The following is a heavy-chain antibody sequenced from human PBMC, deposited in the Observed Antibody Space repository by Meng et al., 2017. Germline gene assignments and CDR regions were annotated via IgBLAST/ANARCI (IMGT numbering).Heavy chain of an antibody. V-gene: IGHV3-30*10. Sequence: VWLVVSGGAVVQPRRSLVFACATSRLSFSSYAMHRVRQDPGKGIEWVAVISYDGSNKYYTGSVKGRLTTSRDHSKNTLYLQMTSLRAEYTAVYYCDSMGYWGQGTLVTVSS. D-gene: IGHD4-11*01. CDR3: DSMGY. J-gene: IGHJ4*02. CDR1: RLSFSSYA. CDR2: ISYDGSNK.